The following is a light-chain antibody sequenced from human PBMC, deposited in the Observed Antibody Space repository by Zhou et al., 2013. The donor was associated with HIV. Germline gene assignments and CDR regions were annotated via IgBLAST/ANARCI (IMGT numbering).Light chain of an antibody. Sequence: EIVLAQSPATLSLSPGERATLSCRASQSVSSNLAWYQQKPGQAPRLLIYGASTRATGIPARFSGSGSGTEFTLTITRLEPEDFALYYCQQYGGAFTFGGGTKVEIK. CDR1: QSVSSN. CDR2: GAS. J-gene: IGKJ4*01. CDR3: QQYGGAFT. V-gene: IGKV3-20*01.